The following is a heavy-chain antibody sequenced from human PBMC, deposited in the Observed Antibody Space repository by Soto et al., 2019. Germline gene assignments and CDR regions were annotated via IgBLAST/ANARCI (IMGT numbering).Heavy chain of an antibody. Sequence: PSETLSLTCTVSGGSISSSSYYWGWIRQPPGKGLEWIGSIYYSGSTYYNPSLKSRVTISVDTSKNQFSLKLSSVTAADTAVYYCARHMEHDDIWGSYRSMGPFDYWGQGTLVTFSS. CDR1: GGSISSSSYY. V-gene: IGHV4-39*01. CDR3: ARHMEHDDIWGSYRSMGPFDY. J-gene: IGHJ4*02. CDR2: IYYSGST. D-gene: IGHD3-16*02.